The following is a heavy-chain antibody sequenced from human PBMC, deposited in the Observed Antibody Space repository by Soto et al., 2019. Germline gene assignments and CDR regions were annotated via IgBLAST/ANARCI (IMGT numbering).Heavy chain of an antibody. CDR3: ARDKITGLFDY. CDR2: INHSGST. CDR1: GGSISRGGYS. D-gene: IGHD2-8*02. J-gene: IGHJ4*02. Sequence: PSETLSLTCAVSGGSISRGGYSWSWIRQPPGKGLEWIGEINHSGSTNYNPSLKSRVTISVDTSKNQFSLKLTSVTAADTAVYYCARDKITGLFDYWGQGTLVTVSS. V-gene: IGHV4-30-2*01.